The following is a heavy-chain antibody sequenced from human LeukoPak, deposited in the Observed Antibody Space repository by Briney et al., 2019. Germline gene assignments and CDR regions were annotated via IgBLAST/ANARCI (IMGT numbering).Heavy chain of an antibody. V-gene: IGHV3-30*18. D-gene: IGHD3-10*01. Sequence: GGSLRLSCAASGFTFSDYYMSWIRQAPGKGLEWVAVISYDGSNKYYADSVKGRFTISRDNSKNTLYLQMNSLRAEDTALYYCAKDWGTMLQGFDSWGQGTPVTVSS. CDR1: GFTFSDYY. J-gene: IGHJ4*02. CDR2: ISYDGSNK. CDR3: AKDWGTMLQGFDS.